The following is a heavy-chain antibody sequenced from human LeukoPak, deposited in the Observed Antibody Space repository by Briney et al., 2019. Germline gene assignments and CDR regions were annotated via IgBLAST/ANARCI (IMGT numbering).Heavy chain of an antibody. V-gene: IGHV3-66*01. Sequence: GGSLRLSCAASGFTFSSYSMNWVRQAPGKGLEWVSVIYTGVITYYADSVKGRFIISRDNSKNTLYLQMNSLRVEDTAVYYCARDTGGIGAFDIWGQGTMVTVSS. CDR1: GFTFSSYS. CDR3: ARDTGGIGAFDI. D-gene: IGHD7-27*01. CDR2: IYTGVIT. J-gene: IGHJ3*02.